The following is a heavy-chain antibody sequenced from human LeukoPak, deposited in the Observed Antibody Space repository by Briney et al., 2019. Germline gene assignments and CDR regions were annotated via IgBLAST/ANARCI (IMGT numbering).Heavy chain of an antibody. V-gene: IGHV5-10-1*01. D-gene: IGHD3-10*01. CDR1: GYSFTSYW. J-gene: IGHJ3*02. Sequence: GESLKTSCKGSGYSFTSYWISWVRQMPGKGLEGMGRIDPSDSYTNYSPSFQGHVTISADKSISTAYLQWSSLKASDTAMYYCARHELLWFGESPQAFDIWGQGTMVTVSS. CDR2: IDPSDSYT. CDR3: ARHELLWFGESPQAFDI.